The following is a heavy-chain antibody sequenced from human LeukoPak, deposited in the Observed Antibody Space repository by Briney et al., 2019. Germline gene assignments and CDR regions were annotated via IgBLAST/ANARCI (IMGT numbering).Heavy chain of an antibody. Sequence: GGSLRLSCAASGFNVSNNYMNWVRQAPGKGLECVSAISGGGDFTKYADSVKGRFTISRDNSKSTLYLQMNSLRAEDTAVYYCAKSVFDRSVDPYMDVWGKGTTVTISS. CDR3: AKSVFDRSVDPYMDV. D-gene: IGHD3-22*01. CDR2: ISGGGDFT. V-gene: IGHV3-23*01. CDR1: GFNVSNNY. J-gene: IGHJ6*03.